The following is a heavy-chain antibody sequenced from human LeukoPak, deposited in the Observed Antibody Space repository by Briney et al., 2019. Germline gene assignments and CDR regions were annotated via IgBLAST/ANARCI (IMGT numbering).Heavy chain of an antibody. D-gene: IGHD3-10*01. CDR2: IWMDGSQE. V-gene: IGHV3-33*01. CDR1: GFTFSNYG. CDR3: ARLCVAGGHSVDY. J-gene: IGHJ4*02. Sequence: PGGSLRLSCAASGFTFSNYGMHWVRQAPGKGLEWVSIIWMDGSQEYYADSVKGRFTVSRDNSKNTLYLQMNFLRGEDTAVYYCARLCVAGGHSVDYWGQGTLVTVSS.